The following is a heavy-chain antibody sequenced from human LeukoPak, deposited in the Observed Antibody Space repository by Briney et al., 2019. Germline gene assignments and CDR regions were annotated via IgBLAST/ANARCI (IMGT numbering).Heavy chain of an antibody. CDR3: ARERSTSCCNWFDP. CDR1: GGSISSGGYY. V-gene: IGHV4-30-2*01. CDR2: IYHSGST. J-gene: IGHJ5*02. Sequence: PSETLFLSCTVSGGSISSGGYYWSWIRQPPGKGLEWIGYIYHSGSTYYNPSLKSRVTISVDRSKNQFSLKLSSVTAADTAVYYCARERSTSCCNWFDPWGQGTLVTVSS. D-gene: IGHD2-2*01.